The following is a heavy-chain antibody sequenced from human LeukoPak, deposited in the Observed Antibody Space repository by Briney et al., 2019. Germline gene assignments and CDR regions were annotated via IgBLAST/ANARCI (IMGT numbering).Heavy chain of an antibody. CDR2: IYYSGST. CDR1: GGSISSYY. V-gene: IGHV4-59*08. J-gene: IGHJ4*02. CDR3: ARHGAAAGIRHFDY. D-gene: IGHD6-13*01. Sequence: SETLSLTCTVSGGSISSYYWSWIRQPPGKGLEWIGYIYYSGSTNYNPSLKSRVTISMDTSKNQLSLILSSVTAADTAVYYCARHGAAAGIRHFDYWGQRTLVTVSS.